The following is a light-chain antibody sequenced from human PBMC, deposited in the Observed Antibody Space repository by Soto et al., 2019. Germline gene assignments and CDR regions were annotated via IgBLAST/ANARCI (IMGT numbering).Light chain of an antibody. J-gene: IGKJ4*01. V-gene: IGKV2-28*01. CDR2: WAS. CDR1: QSLLHSNGYNY. CDR3: QQRSNWPLT. Sequence: DIVMTQSPLSLPVTPGEPASISCRSSQSLLHSNGYNYLAWYQQKPGQPPKLLIYWASTRESGVPDRFSGSGSGTDFTLTISSLEPEDFAVYYCQQRSNWPLTFGGGTKVDIK.